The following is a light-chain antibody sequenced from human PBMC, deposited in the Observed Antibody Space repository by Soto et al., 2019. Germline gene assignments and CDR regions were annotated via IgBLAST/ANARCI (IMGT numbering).Light chain of an antibody. CDR3: QQSYNTLGT. Sequence: DIQMTQSPSSLSASVGDRVTITCRASQNISNYLHWYQQKPGKAPKLLIFAASSLQSGVPSRFSGSGSGTDFTLTITSLQPEEFATYYCQQSYNTLGTFGQGTKVEI. CDR1: QNISNY. CDR2: AAS. V-gene: IGKV1-39*01. J-gene: IGKJ1*01.